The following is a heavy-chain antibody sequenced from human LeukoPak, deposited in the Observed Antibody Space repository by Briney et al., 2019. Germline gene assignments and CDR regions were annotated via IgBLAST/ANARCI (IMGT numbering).Heavy chain of an antibody. J-gene: IGHJ4*02. CDR3: ARYAYHSSGYYFDY. D-gene: IGHD3-22*01. CDR2: IYYSGST. V-gene: IGHV4-59*08. Sequence: SETLSLTCTVSGGSISSYYWSWIRQPPGKRLEWIGHIYYSGSTSYNPSLKSRVTISVDTSKNQFSLRLSSVTAADTAVYYCARYAYHSSGYYFDYWGQGTLVTVSS. CDR1: GGSISSYY.